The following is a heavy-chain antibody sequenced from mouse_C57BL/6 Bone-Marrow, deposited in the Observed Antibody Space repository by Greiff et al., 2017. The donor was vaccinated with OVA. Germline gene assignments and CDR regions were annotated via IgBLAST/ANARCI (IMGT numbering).Heavy chain of an antibody. CDR2: IDPSDSYT. Sequence: QVQLQQPGAELVMPGASVKLSCKASGYTFTSYWMHWVKQRPGQGLVWIGEIDPSDSYTNYNQKFKGKSTLTVDKSSSTAYMQLSSLTSEDSAVYYCARELSMITFDYWGQGTTLTVSS. CDR1: GYTFTSYW. J-gene: IGHJ2*01. V-gene: IGHV1-69*01. D-gene: IGHD2-4*01. CDR3: ARELSMITFDY.